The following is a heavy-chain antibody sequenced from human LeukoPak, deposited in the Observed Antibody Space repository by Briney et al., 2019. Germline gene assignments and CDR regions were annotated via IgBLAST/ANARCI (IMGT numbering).Heavy chain of an antibody. V-gene: IGHV3-20*04. CDR1: GFTFDDYG. CDR3: AKTTYYYDSSGYRYFDY. Sequence: GGSLRLSCAASGFTFDDYGMSWVRQAPGKGLEWVSGINWNGGSTGYADSVKGRFTISRDNANNSLYLQMKSLRAEDTALYYCAKTTYYYDSSGYRYFDYWGQGPLVTVSS. D-gene: IGHD3-22*01. CDR2: INWNGGST. J-gene: IGHJ4*02.